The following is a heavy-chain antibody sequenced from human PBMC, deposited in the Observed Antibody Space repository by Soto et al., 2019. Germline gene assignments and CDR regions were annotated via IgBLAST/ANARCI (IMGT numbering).Heavy chain of an antibody. CDR3: ASRGSGYSSGWYYLDY. CDR1: GGTFSSYA. CDR2: IIPIFGTA. D-gene: IGHD6-19*01. V-gene: IGHV1-69*06. Sequence: QVQLVQSGAEVKKPGSSVKVSCKASGGTFSSYAISWVRQAPGQGLEWMGGIIPIFGTANYAQKFQGRVTNTADKSTSTAYMELSSLRSEDTAVYYCASRGSGYSSGWYYLDYWGQGTLVTVSS. J-gene: IGHJ4*02.